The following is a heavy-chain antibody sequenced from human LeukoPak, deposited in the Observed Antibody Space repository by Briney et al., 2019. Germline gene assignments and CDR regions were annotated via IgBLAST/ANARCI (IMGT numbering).Heavy chain of an antibody. Sequence: GGSLRLTCAASGFTFSNYWMSWVRQAPGKGLEWVANIKQDGSEKYYVDSVNGRFTISRDNAKKSLYLQMNSLRAEDTAVYYCARLSTAEAAGDYWGQGTLVTVSS. CDR1: GFTFSNYW. V-gene: IGHV3-7*01. D-gene: IGHD6-6*01. CDR3: ARLSTAEAAGDY. J-gene: IGHJ4*02. CDR2: IKQDGSEK.